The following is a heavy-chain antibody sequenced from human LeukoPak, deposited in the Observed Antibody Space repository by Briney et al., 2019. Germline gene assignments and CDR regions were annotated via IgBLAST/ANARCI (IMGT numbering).Heavy chain of an antibody. J-gene: IGHJ4*02. D-gene: IGHD2-2*01. CDR2: ISYDGSNK. Sequence: PGGSLRLSCSTSGFTFPNYRMHWVRQAPGKGLEWVAVISYDGSNKYYADSVKGRFTIFRDNSKNTLYLQMNSLRSEDTAVYYCARALYCSSTSCRGDLWYYFDYWGQGTLVTVSS. CDR3: ARALYCSSTSCRGDLWYYFDY. V-gene: IGHV3-30*03. CDR1: GFTFPNYR.